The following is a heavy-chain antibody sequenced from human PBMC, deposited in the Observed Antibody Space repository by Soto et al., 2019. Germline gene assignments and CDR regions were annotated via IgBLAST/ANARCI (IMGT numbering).Heavy chain of an antibody. CDR2: ISGSGGST. CDR3: AKEDYSGVPAAIGHYYYGMDV. J-gene: IGHJ6*02. Sequence: HPGGSLRLSCAASGFTFSSYAMSWVRQAPGKGLEWVSAISGSGGSTYYADSVKGRFTISRDNSKNTLYLQMNSLRAEDTAVYYCAKEDYSGVPAAIGHYYYGMDVWGQGTTVTVSS. V-gene: IGHV3-23*01. D-gene: IGHD2-2*02. CDR1: GFTFSSYA.